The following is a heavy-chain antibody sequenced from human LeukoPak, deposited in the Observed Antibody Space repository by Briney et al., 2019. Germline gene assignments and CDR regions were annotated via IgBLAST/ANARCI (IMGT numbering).Heavy chain of an antibody. Sequence: GGSLRLSCAASGFIFSTYWMSWVRQAPGKGLEWVAFISYDGSTKYNVDSVKGRFSISRDNSKNTLHLQMNNLRAEDTALYYCARDDYGFDPWGQGTLVTVSS. CDR2: ISYDGSTK. J-gene: IGHJ5*02. D-gene: IGHD4-17*01. CDR3: ARDDYGFDP. V-gene: IGHV3-30*03. CDR1: GFIFSTYW.